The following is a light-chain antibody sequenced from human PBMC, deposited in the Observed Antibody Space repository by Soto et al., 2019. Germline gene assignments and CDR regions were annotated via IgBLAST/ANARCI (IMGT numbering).Light chain of an antibody. Sequence: EIGLTQYPGTLSLSPGEIATLSCRTIQSVTTSYLAWYQQKPGQAPRLLIYGTSNRATGIPDRFSGSGSATDFTLTISRLEPEDFDVYYCHQYGDSPQTFGQGTKVDIK. CDR2: GTS. J-gene: IGKJ1*01. V-gene: IGKV3-20*01. CDR1: QSVTTSY. CDR3: HQYGDSPQT.